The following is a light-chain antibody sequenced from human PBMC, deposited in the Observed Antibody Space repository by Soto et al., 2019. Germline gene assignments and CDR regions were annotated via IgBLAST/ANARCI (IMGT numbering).Light chain of an antibody. CDR1: SSYIGSNQ. CDR2: SYN. J-gene: IGLJ2*01. CDR3: ASWDENLRGVV. V-gene: IGLV1-47*02. Sequence: QSVLTQPPSACGTPGQRVTIACSGSSSYIGSNQVHWYQQLPGMAPNLLIFSYNVRPLGDPNRFCVSKSGSSASLVISGLRSEDEADDCCASWDENLRGVVFGGGTKVTVL.